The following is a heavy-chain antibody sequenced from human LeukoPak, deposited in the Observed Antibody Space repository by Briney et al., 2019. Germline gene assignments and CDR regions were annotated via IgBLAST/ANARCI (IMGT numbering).Heavy chain of an antibody. D-gene: IGHD4-17*01. Sequence: GGSLRLSCAASGFTLSSYWMSWVCQAPGKGLEWVANIKQDGSEKYYVDSVKGRFTISRDNAKNSLYLQMNSLRAEDTAVYYCVKGPFTVFDYWGQGTLVTVSS. J-gene: IGHJ4*02. CDR1: GFTLSSYW. CDR2: IKQDGSEK. CDR3: VKGPFTVFDY. V-gene: IGHV3-7*01.